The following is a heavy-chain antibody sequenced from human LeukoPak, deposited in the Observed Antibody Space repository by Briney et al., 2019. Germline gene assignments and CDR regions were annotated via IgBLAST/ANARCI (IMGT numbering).Heavy chain of an antibody. V-gene: IGHV3-53*01. CDR3: ARLYSYGHYFDN. Sequence: GGSLRLSCAASGFSVSSKYMSWVRQAPGKGLEWVSVLYTAGDTYYADSVKGRFTISRDNAKNSLYLQMNSLRAEDTAVYYCARLYSYGHYFDNWGQGTLVTVSS. D-gene: IGHD5-18*01. CDR2: LYTAGDT. CDR1: GFSVSSKY. J-gene: IGHJ4*02.